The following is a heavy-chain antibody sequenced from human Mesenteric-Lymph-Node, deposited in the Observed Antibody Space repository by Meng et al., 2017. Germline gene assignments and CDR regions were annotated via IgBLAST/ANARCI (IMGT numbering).Heavy chain of an antibody. V-gene: IGHV4-30-2*01. D-gene: IGHD7-27*01. CDR1: SGPIVSTDYS. Sequence: QLEGSGSGLVKPSQTLLPTCAVSSGPIVSTDYSCSWIRRPPGKGLEWIGYIYHNGSTYYNPYFKSRVTISLDRSKNQVSLKLNSVTAADTAVYSCARLGPRWFDPWGQGTLVTVSS. CDR3: ARLGPRWFDP. J-gene: IGHJ5*02. CDR2: IYHNGST.